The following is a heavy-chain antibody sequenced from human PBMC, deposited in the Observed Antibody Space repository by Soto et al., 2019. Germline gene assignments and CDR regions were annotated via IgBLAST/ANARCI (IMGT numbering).Heavy chain of an antibody. CDR3: ARQVLMVYAKPSYYFDY. Sequence: SETRSLTCTVSGGSISSYYWSWIRQPPGKGLEWIGYIYYSGSTNYNPSLKSRVTISVDTSKNQFSLKLSSVTAADTAVYYCARQVLMVYAKPSYYFDYWGQGTLVTVSS. J-gene: IGHJ4*02. D-gene: IGHD2-8*01. V-gene: IGHV4-59*08. CDR2: IYYSGST. CDR1: GGSISSYY.